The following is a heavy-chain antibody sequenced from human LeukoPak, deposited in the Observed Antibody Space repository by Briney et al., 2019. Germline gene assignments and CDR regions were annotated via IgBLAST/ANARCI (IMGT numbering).Heavy chain of an antibody. CDR2: ISYDGNNK. Sequence: GGSLRLSCAASGFTFGTYGMHWVRQAPGKGLEWVAVISYDGNNKYYADSVKGRFTISRDNSKNTLYLQMDNLRAEDTAVYYCAKYQRQWLPKGGFDYWGQGTLVTVSS. D-gene: IGHD6-19*01. CDR3: AKYQRQWLPKGGFDY. J-gene: IGHJ4*02. V-gene: IGHV3-30*18. CDR1: GFTFGTYG.